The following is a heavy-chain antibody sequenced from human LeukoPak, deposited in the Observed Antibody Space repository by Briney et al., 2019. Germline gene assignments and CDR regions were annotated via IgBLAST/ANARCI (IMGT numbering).Heavy chain of an antibody. J-gene: IGHJ3*02. V-gene: IGHV4-34*01. D-gene: IGHD2-2*01. CDR2: INHSGST. CDR1: GGSFSGYY. Sequence: PSETLSLTCAVYGGSFSGYYWSWIRQPPGKGLEWIGEINHSGSTNYNPSLKSRVTISVDTSKNQFSLKLSSVTAADTAVYYCARGWSRIPIVVVPAATWRAFDIWGQGTMVTVSS. CDR3: ARGWSRIPIVVVPAATWRAFDI.